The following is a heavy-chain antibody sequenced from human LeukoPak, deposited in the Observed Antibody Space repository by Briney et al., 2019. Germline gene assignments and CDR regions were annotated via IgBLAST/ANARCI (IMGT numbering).Heavy chain of an antibody. D-gene: IGHD3-3*01. CDR2: ISSSSSTI. J-gene: IGHJ4*02. Sequence: GGSLRLSCAASGFTFSSYSMNWVRQAPGKGLEWVSYISSSSSTIYYADSVKGRFTISRDNAKNSLYLQMNSLRDEDTAVYYCARDRRDFWSGYLPKYYFDYWGQGALVTVSS. V-gene: IGHV3-48*02. CDR3: ARDRRDFWSGYLPKYYFDY. CDR1: GFTFSSYS.